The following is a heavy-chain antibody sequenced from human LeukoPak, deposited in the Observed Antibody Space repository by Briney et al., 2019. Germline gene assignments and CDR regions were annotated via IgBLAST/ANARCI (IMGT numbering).Heavy chain of an antibody. Sequence: GGSLRLSCAASGFTFSTYSMNWVRQAPGKGLEWVANIKQDGSEKYYVDSVKGRFTISRDNAKNSLYLQMNSLRAEDTAVYYCARDGVGYCSGGSCYGSTGFDYWGQGTLVTVSS. CDR1: GFTFSTYS. D-gene: IGHD2-15*01. J-gene: IGHJ4*02. CDR2: IKQDGSEK. V-gene: IGHV3-7*01. CDR3: ARDGVGYCSGGSCYGSTGFDY.